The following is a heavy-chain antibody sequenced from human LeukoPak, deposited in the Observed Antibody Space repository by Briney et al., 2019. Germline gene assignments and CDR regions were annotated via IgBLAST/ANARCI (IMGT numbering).Heavy chain of an antibody. CDR3: ARAPTFYDPEGFDY. J-gene: IGHJ4*02. CDR1: GGSISSGDYY. D-gene: IGHD2/OR15-2a*01. Sequence: SQTLSLTCTVSGGSISSGDYYWRWIRQPPGKGLEWIGYIYYSGSTYYNPSLKSRVTISVDTSMNQFSLKLSSVTAADTAVYYCARAPTFYDPEGFDYWGQGTLVTVSS. CDR2: IYYSGST. V-gene: IGHV4-30-4*01.